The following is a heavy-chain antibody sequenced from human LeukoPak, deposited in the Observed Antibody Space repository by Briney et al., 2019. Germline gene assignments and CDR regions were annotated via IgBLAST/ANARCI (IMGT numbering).Heavy chain of an antibody. J-gene: IGHJ4*02. V-gene: IGHV3-48*01. D-gene: IGHD2/OR15-2a*01. CDR1: GFSFSSYS. Sequence: GGSLRLSCAASGFSFSSYSINWVREAPGKGLEWVSYISGDGNAKHYTDSVKGRFTISRDNAKNALYLQMNSLRAEDTAVYFCARDYVYAFDYWGQGTLVTVSS. CDR2: ISGDGNAK. CDR3: ARDYVYAFDY.